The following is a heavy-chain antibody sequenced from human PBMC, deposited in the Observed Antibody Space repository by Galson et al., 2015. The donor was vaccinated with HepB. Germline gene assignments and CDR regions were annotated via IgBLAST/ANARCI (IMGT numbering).Heavy chain of an antibody. J-gene: IGHJ6*02. CDR1: GFTFSESD. CDR3: ARSPTYDISTGYLFGYYYGMDV. CDR2: ISSGGTGI. V-gene: IGHV3-48*03. Sequence: SLRLSCAASGFTFSESDMNWVRQAPGKGLEWLSYISSGGTGIYYADSVKGRFTISRDNAKSSLHLQMTSLRAEDTAVYYCARSPTYDISTGYLFGYYYGMDVWGQGTTVTVSS. D-gene: IGHD3-9*01.